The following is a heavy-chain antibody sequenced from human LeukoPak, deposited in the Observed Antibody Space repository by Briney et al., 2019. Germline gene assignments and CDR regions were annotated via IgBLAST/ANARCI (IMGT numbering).Heavy chain of an antibody. Sequence: ASVKVSCKASGYTFTSYYMHWVRQAPGQGLEWMGIINPSGGSTSYAQKFQGRVTVTRDMSTSTVYMELSSLRSEDTAVYYCARRGPHGYSYAKAAGAFDIWGQGTMVTVSS. CDR3: ARRGPHGYSYAKAAGAFDI. V-gene: IGHV1-46*01. J-gene: IGHJ3*02. CDR2: INPSGGST. CDR1: GYTFTSYY. D-gene: IGHD5-18*01.